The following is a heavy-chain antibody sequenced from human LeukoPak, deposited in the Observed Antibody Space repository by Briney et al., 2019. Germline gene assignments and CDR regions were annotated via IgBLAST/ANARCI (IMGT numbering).Heavy chain of an antibody. CDR3: AKDTSESTSYSYHYGMDV. J-gene: IGHJ6*02. CDR1: GFTFSSYA. D-gene: IGHD5/OR15-5a*01. Sequence: GGSLGLSCVTSGFTFSSYAMSWVRQAPGKGLEWVSVISGSGGTTYYADSVKGRFTISRDNSKSTLYLQMNSLRAEDTAVYYCAKDTSESTSYSYHYGMDVWGQGTTVTVSS. CDR2: ISGSGGTT. V-gene: IGHV3-23*01.